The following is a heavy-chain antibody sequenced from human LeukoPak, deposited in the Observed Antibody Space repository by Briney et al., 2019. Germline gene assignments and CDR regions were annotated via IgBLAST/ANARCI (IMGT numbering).Heavy chain of an antibody. CDR1: GFTFSSYG. Sequence: GGSLRLSCAASGFTFSSYGMHWVRQAPGKGLEWVANIKQDGSEKYYVDSVKGRFTISRDNAKNTLYLQMNSLRAEDTALYYTARRFRKWYYYYMDVWGKGTTVTISS. CDR2: IKQDGSEK. D-gene: IGHD2-8*01. CDR3: ARRFRKWYYYYMDV. J-gene: IGHJ6*03. V-gene: IGHV3-7*01.